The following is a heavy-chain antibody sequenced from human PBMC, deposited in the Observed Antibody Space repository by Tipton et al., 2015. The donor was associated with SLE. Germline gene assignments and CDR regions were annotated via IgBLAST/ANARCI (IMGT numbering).Heavy chain of an antibody. CDR3: ARERMVPVSRYYFYYTDV. Sequence: QLVQSGAGVKKPGASLKVSCKGSGYTFDNYDINWVRQAAGQGLEWMGWMNPNSGNTGFAQKFQGRITTTRDTSISTAYLELSSLSSEDTAVYYCARERMVPVSRYYFYYTDVWGTGTTVTVSS. V-gene: IGHV1-8*01. D-gene: IGHD4/OR15-4a*01. J-gene: IGHJ6*03. CDR1: GYTFDNYD. CDR2: MNPNSGNT.